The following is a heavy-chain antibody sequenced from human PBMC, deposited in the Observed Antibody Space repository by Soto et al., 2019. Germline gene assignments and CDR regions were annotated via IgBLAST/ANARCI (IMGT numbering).Heavy chain of an antibody. D-gene: IGHD1-7*01. CDR2: MNPNSGNT. CDR1: GYTFTSYD. J-gene: IGHJ4*02. CDR3: AKDIKGTGTNVIYDS. V-gene: IGHV1-8*01. Sequence: ASVKGACKASGYTFTSYDSNWVRQATGQGLEWMGWMNPNSGNTGYAQKFQGRVTMTRNNSISTAYMELSSLRSEDTAVYYCAKDIKGTGTNVIYDSWGQGSLVTVSS.